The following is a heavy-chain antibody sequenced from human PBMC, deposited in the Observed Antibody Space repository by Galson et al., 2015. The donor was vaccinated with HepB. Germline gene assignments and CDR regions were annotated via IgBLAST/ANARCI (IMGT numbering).Heavy chain of an antibody. D-gene: IGHD2/OR15-2a*01. V-gene: IGHV3-30*18. Sequence: SLRLSCAASGSIFTPYAIHWVRQAPGKALEWVSVISYDGNYKYYAASVRDRFIISRDNPKNTVYLQMHSLRLEDTAVYYCAKGSDFVVSLSNWFDPWGQGTLVAVSS. J-gene: IGHJ5*02. CDR1: GSIFTPYA. CDR3: AKGSDFVVSLSNWFDP. CDR2: ISYDGNYK.